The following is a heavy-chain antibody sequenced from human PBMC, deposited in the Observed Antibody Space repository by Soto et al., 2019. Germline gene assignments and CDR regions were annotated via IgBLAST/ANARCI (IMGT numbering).Heavy chain of an antibody. CDR2: IYYSGST. Sequence: SETLSLTCTVSGGSISSGGYYWSWIRQHPGKGLEWIGYIYYSGSTYYNPSLKSRVTISVDTSKNQFSLKLSSVTAADTAVYYCARSKLRYFDWLSYWGQGTLVTVSS. CDR1: GGSISSGGYY. V-gene: IGHV4-31*03. D-gene: IGHD3-9*01. J-gene: IGHJ4*02. CDR3: ARSKLRYFDWLSY.